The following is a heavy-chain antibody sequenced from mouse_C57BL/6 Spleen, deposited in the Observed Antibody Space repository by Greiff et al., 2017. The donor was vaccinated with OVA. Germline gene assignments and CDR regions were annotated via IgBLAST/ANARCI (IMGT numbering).Heavy chain of an antibody. D-gene: IGHD1-2*01. Sequence: EVQLQQSGPELVEPGASVKIPCKASGYTFTDYNMDWVKQSHGKSLEWIGDINPNNGGTIYNQKFKGKATLTVDKSSSTAYMELRSLTSEDTAVYYCARRLSYWYFDVWGTGTTVTVSS. CDR3: ARRLSYWYFDV. CDR1: GYTFTDYN. CDR2: INPNNGGT. J-gene: IGHJ1*03. V-gene: IGHV1-18*01.